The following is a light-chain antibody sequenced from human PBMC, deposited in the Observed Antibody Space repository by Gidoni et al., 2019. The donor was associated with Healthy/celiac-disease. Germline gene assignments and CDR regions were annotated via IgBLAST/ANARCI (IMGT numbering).Light chain of an antibody. Sequence: EIVLTQSPATLSLSPGERATLSCRASQSVSSYLAWYQQNPGQAPRLLIYDASNRATGIPARFSGSGSGTDFTLTISSLEPEDVAVYYCQQRSNWPPITFGQGTRLEMK. CDR2: DAS. CDR3: QQRSNWPPIT. CDR1: QSVSSY. J-gene: IGKJ5*01. V-gene: IGKV3-11*01.